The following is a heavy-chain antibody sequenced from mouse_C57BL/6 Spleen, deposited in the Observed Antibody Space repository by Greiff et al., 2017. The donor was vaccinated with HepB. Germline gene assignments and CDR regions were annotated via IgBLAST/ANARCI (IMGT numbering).Heavy chain of an antibody. D-gene: IGHD2-5*01. CDR2: FYPGSGSI. CDR3: ARHEGGSNYVGAWFAY. V-gene: IGHV1-62-2*01. J-gene: IGHJ3*01. Sequence: VQLQQSGAELVKPGASVKLSCKAPGYTFTEYTIHWVKQRSGQGLEWIGWFYPGSGSIKYNEKFKDKATLTADKSSSTVYMELSRLTSEDSAVYFCARHEGGSNYVGAWFAYWGQGTLVTVSA. CDR1: GYTFTEYT.